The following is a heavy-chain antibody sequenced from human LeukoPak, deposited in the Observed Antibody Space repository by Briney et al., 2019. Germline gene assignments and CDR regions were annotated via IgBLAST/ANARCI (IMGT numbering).Heavy chain of an antibody. CDR3: AGRTYYYDTSYYYYAPFDY. V-gene: IGHV1-69*01. CDR1: GGTFSIYA. J-gene: IGHJ4*02. CDR2: IIPVFGTA. Sequence: SVKVSCKASGGTFSIYAISWVRQAPGQGLEWMGGIIPVFGTANYVQKFQDRVTITADESTSTAYMELSSLRSEDTAVYYCAGRTYYYDTSYYYYAPFDYWGQGTLVTVSS. D-gene: IGHD3-22*01.